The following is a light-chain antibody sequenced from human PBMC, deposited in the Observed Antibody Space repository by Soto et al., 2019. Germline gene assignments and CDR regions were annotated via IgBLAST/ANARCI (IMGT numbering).Light chain of an antibody. V-gene: IGKV3-15*01. Sequence: ETVMKQSPATLSVSPGEGATISCRASQSVSSNLAWYQQKPGQTPRLLVYGASIRATGMSARFSGSGSGTEFTLTISSLQSEDFALYYCQQYNNWPHTFGGGTRVEIK. J-gene: IGKJ4*01. CDR3: QQYNNWPHT. CDR2: GAS. CDR1: QSVSSN.